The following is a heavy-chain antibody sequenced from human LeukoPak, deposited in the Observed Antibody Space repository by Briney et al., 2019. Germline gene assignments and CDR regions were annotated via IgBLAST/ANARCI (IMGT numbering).Heavy chain of an antibody. V-gene: IGHV3-11*01. J-gene: IGHJ6*02. CDR3: ARGVGYNSFWDYYGMDV. D-gene: IGHD5-24*01. CDR1: GFTFSDYY. CDR2: ISSSGSNI. Sequence: GRSLRLSCAASGFTFSDYYMIWIRQAPGKGLEWDSYISSSGSNIYYADSVKGRFTISRDNAKNALYLQMNSLRAEDTAVYYCARGVGYNSFWDYYGMDVWGQGTTVTVSS.